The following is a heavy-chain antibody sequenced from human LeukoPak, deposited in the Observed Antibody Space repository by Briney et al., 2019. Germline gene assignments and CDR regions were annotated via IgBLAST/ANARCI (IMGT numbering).Heavy chain of an antibody. V-gene: IGHV1-69*13. CDR1: GGTFSSYA. CDR2: IIPIFGTA. J-gene: IGHJ6*02. CDR3: ARAYCTGGSCLYYYYYGMDV. D-gene: IGHD2-15*01. Sequence: SVKVSCKASGGTFSSYAISWVRPAPGQGLEWMGGIIPIFGTANYAQKFQGRVTITADESTSTAYMELSSLRSEDTAVYYCARAYCTGGSCLYYYYYGMDVWGQGTTVTVSS.